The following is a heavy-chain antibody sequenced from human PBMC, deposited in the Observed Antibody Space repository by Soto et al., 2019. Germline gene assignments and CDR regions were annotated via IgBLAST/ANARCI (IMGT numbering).Heavy chain of an antibody. CDR1: GYTFTSYY. V-gene: IGHV1-46*01. CDR2: INPSGGST. CDR3: ARVRRSSGYYYGY. J-gene: IGHJ4*02. Sequence: ASMKVSCSASGYTFTSYYMQCVRQAPGQGLEWMGIINPSGGSTSYAQKFQGRVTMTRDTSTSTVYMELSSLRSEDTAVYYCARVRRSSGYYYGYWGQGTPVTVSS. D-gene: IGHD3-22*01.